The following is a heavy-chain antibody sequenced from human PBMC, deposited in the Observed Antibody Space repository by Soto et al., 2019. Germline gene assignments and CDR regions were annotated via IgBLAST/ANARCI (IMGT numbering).Heavy chain of an antibody. CDR1: GFTFTNYA. V-gene: IGHV3-23*01. CDR2: VIGTGIDT. Sequence: EVQLLESGGGLVQPGGSLRLSCAASGFTFTNYAMNWVRHSPGKGLEWVASVIGTGIDTYHAASVKGRFTISRDNSRNTMYLEMNRLRAEDTAMYDCAKATRGQCIGAHYYAFDFWGQGILVTVS. D-gene: IGHD2-15*01. J-gene: IGHJ4*02. CDR3: AKATRGQCIGAHYYAFDF.